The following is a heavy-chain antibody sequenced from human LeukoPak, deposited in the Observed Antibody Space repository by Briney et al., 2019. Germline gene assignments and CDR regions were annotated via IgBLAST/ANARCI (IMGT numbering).Heavy chain of an antibody. CDR2: IYTSGST. CDR3: ARHVGGSGSYETDY. J-gene: IGHJ4*02. Sequence: KPSETLSLTCTVSGGSISSYYWSWIRQPPGKGLEWIGYIYTSGSTNYNPSLKSRVTISVDTSKNQFSLKLSSVTAADTAVYYCARHVGGSGSYETDYWGQGTLVTVSS. CDR1: GGSISSYY. V-gene: IGHV4-4*09. D-gene: IGHD3-10*01.